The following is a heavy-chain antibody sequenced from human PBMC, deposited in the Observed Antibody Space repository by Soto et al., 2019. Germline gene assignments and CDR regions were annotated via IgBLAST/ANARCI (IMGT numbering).Heavy chain of an antibody. J-gene: IGHJ5*02. D-gene: IGHD6-6*01. V-gene: IGHV3-30-3*01. CDR1: GFTFSNYA. CDR2: ILYDGSVQ. CDR3: AREASVAALNWFDP. Sequence: PGGSLRLSCAGSGFTFSNYAVNWVRQAPGKGLEWVAVILYDGSVQHYADSVKGRITVSRDNKKNTVYLQMNSLTPEDTATYYCAREASVAALNWFDPWGQGALVTVSS.